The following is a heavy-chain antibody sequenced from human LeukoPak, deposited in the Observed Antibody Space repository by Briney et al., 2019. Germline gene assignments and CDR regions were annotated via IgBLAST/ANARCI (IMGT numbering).Heavy chain of an antibody. V-gene: IGHV3-21*06. J-gene: IGHJ4*02. CDR2: ISSNSTYR. CDR3: ATDPPYSRSGLYFDY. Sequence: GGSLRLSCAASGFTFSTQTINWVRQPPGKGLGWVSSISSNSTYRYYADSVKGRFTISRDNAKNSLFLQMNSLRAEDTAVYYCATDPPYSRSGLYFDYWGQGTLVTVSS. D-gene: IGHD6-13*01. CDR1: GFTFSTQT.